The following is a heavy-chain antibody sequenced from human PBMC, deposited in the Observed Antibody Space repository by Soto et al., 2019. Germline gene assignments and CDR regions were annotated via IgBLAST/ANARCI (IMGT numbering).Heavy chain of an antibody. CDR1: GFALSRNW. Sequence: GGSLGLSCAASGFALSRNWMTWVRQAPGKGLEWVANINQDGSQKYYVDSVKGRFTFSRDNAKNSLYLQMNSLRAEDTAVYYCASAARLGAFDILGQGTMVTVSS. CDR2: INQDGSQK. V-gene: IGHV3-7*05. CDR3: ASAARLGAFDI. J-gene: IGHJ3*02. D-gene: IGHD3-16*01.